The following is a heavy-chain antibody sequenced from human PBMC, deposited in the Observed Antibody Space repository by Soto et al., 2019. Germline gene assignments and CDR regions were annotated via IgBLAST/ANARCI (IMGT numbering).Heavy chain of an antibody. CDR3: ARIHYGSGLLGGFYFDY. D-gene: IGHD3-10*01. V-gene: IGHV2-70*01. J-gene: IGHJ4*02. CDR2: IDWDDDK. CDR1: GFSLSTSGMC. Sequence: KSGPTLVNPTQTLTLTCTFSGFSLSTSGMCVSWIRQPPGKALEWLALIDWDDDKYYSTSLKTRLTISKDTSKNQVVLTMTNMDPVDTATYYCARIHYGSGLLGGFYFDYWGQGTLVTVSS.